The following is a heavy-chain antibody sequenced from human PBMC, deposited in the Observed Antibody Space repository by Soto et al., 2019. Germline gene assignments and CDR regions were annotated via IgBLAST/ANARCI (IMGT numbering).Heavy chain of an antibody. CDR1: GFTYSNYG. CDR3: TRDTFNMMRGVMRGTYYGMDV. J-gene: IGHJ6*02. CDR2: ISTSSGYV. Sequence: GGSLRLSCADCGFTYSNYGFNWVRRDPGRGLEWVSSISTSSGYVYYADSVTGRFTISRGNAKNSVYLEMTALRAEDTAVYYCTRDTFNMMRGVMRGTYYGMDVWGQGTTVTVSS. V-gene: IGHV3-21*01. D-gene: IGHD3-10*01.